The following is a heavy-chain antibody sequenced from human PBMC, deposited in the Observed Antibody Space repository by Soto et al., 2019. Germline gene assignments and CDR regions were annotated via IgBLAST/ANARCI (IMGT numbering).Heavy chain of an antibody. J-gene: IGHJ4*02. CDR1: GDSMNNGDYF. CDR3: ARDRAHFYESSGRLDL. Sequence: QVQLQESGPGLVKPSQTLSLTCSVSGDSMNNGDYFWTWIRQTPGKGLQWIGYISYSGSTFYNPSLKPRLAMSVDTSKNQFSVRLRSVTAADTAVYYCARDRAHFYESSGRLDLWGQGMVVTVSS. D-gene: IGHD3-22*01. CDR2: ISYSGST. V-gene: IGHV4-30-4*01.